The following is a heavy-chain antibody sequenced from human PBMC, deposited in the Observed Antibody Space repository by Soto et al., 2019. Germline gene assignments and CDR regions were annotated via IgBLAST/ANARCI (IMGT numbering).Heavy chain of an antibody. CDR2: IRSKANSYAT. J-gene: IGHJ4*02. CDR1: GYTFSDSA. D-gene: IGHD1-26*01. V-gene: IGHV3-73*02. CDR3: ARLWSEREPNCDS. Sequence: EVQLVESGGGLVQPGGSLKLSCAASGYTFSDSAMHWVRQASGKGLEWVGRIRSKANSYATVYAASVKGRFTIPRDDSKNTAYLQMTSLKTEDTAVYYCARLWSEREPNCDSWGQGTLVSVSS.